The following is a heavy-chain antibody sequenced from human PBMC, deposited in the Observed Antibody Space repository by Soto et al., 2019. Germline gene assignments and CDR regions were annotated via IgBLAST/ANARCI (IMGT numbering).Heavy chain of an antibody. CDR3: ANEEDGWFDP. J-gene: IGHJ5*02. CDR2: ISYDGSNK. V-gene: IGHV3-30*18. CDR1: GFTFSSYG. Sequence: QVQLVESGGGVVKPGRSLRLSCAASGFTFSSYGMHWVRQAPGQGLEWVAVISYDGSNKYYADSVKGRCTISRDNSKNTLYLQMNSLRAEDTAVSYCANEEDGWFDPWGQGTLVTVSS.